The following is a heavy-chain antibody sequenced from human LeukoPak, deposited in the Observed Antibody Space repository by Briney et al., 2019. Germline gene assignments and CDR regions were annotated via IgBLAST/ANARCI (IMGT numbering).Heavy chain of an antibody. Sequence: GGSLRLSCAVSGFTFSSYGMHWVRQAPGKGLEWVAVISYDGSNKYYADSVKGRFTISRDNSKNTLYLQMNSLRAEDTAVYYCAKAVGARGYSGYDPYYYYGMDVWGQGTTVTVSS. CDR1: GFTFSSYG. J-gene: IGHJ6*02. V-gene: IGHV3-30*18. CDR3: AKAVGARGYSGYDPYYYYGMDV. D-gene: IGHD5-12*01. CDR2: ISYDGSNK.